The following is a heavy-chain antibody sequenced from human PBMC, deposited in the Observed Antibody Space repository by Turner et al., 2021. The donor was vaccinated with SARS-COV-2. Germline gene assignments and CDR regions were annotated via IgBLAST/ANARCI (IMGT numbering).Heavy chain of an antibody. V-gene: IGHV5-51*01. CDR2: IKPSNADT. J-gene: IGHJ4*02. CDR1: GYSFTTYW. CDR3: ERLWDQYSPADF. Sequence: EVPLVEAGAGVTKPGESLKISCKGSGYSFTTYWIAWPRQMPGKGLEWMGIIKPSNADTRYSPSFQGQVTISADKAITTAYLQWSMLKASDAAMYYCERLWDQYSPADFWGQGTLVTVSS. D-gene: IGHD5-18*01.